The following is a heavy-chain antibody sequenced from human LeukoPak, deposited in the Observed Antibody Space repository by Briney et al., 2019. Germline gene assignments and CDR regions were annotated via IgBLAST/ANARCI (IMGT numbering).Heavy chain of an antibody. Sequence: GGSLRLSCAASGFTFSSYAMHWVRQAPGKGLEWVAVISYDGSNKYYADSVKGRFTISRDNSKNTPYLQMNSLRAEDTAVYYCARALGRTFSGPFDYWGQGTLVTVSS. CDR3: ARALGRTFSGPFDY. CDR1: GFTFSSYA. CDR2: ISYDGSNK. V-gene: IGHV3-30*04. D-gene: IGHD6-25*01. J-gene: IGHJ4*02.